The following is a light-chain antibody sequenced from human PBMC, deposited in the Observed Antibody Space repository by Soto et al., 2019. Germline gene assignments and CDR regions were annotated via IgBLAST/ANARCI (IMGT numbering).Light chain of an antibody. CDR3: YSYAGSDTSYV. J-gene: IGLJ1*01. Sequence: QSVLTQPASVSGSPGQSITISCTGTSSDVGGYDYVSWYQLHPGKAPKLMVYEGSKRPSGVSNRFSGSRSGNTASLTISGLQAEDEADYYCYSYAGSDTSYVFGTGTKVTVL. V-gene: IGLV2-23*01. CDR1: SSDVGGYDY. CDR2: EGS.